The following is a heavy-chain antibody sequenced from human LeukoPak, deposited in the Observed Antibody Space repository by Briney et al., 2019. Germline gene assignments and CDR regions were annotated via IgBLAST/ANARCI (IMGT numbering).Heavy chain of an antibody. Sequence: PGGSLGLSCAASGFTFTNFGMHWVRQAPGKGLEWVAIIWYDGSNKYYADSVKGRFTISRDNSKNTLYLQMNSLRAEDTAVYYCARDNPQIGYNGAFDYWGQGTLVTVSS. D-gene: IGHD5-18*01. CDR1: GFTFTNFG. CDR2: IWYDGSNK. CDR3: ARDNPQIGYNGAFDY. J-gene: IGHJ4*02. V-gene: IGHV3-33*01.